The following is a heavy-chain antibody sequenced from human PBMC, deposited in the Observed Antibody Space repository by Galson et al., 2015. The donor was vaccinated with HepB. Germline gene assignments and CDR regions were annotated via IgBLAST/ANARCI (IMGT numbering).Heavy chain of an antibody. Sequence: SLRLSCAASGFTFSSYGMHWVRQAPGKGLEWVAVIWYDGSNKYYADSVKGRSTISRDNSKNTLYLQMNSLRAEDTAVYYCARPSSGWYQFDYWGQGTLVTVSS. CDR3: ARPSSGWYQFDY. J-gene: IGHJ4*02. CDR2: IWYDGSNK. CDR1: GFTFSSYG. D-gene: IGHD6-19*01. V-gene: IGHV3-33*01.